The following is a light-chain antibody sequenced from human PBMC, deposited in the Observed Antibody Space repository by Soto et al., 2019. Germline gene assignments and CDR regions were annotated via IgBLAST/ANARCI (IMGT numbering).Light chain of an antibody. V-gene: IGKV1-5*01. Sequence: DIQMTQSPSTLSASVGDRVTITCRASQSISSWLAWYQQKPGKAPKLLIYDASSLESGVPSRFSGSGSRTDFTLSPSSLQPDDFATYYSQQGITFGPGNKVXIK. CDR2: DAS. J-gene: IGKJ3*01. CDR1: QSISSW. CDR3: QQGIT.